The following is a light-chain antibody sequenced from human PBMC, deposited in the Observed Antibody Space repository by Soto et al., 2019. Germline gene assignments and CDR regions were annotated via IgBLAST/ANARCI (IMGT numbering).Light chain of an antibody. V-gene: IGKV1-33*01. CDR1: QDIGNY. Sequence: DIQMTQSPSSLSASVGDRVTIACQAYQDIGNYLNWYQQKPGKAPRLLIYDASNLEIGVPSRFSGSGSGTDFTFTISNLQPEDIATYYCQQYDTLPPYTFGQGTKVELK. J-gene: IGKJ2*01. CDR3: QQYDTLPPYT. CDR2: DAS.